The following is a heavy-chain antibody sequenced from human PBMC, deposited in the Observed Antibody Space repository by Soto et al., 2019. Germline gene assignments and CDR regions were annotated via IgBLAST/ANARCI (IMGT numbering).Heavy chain of an antibody. CDR3: ARGGGGSQFLWFGP. D-gene: IGHD2-15*01. CDR2: IHHSEKS. V-gene: IGHV4-38-2*01. Sequence: SETLSLTCAVSGYSINSGYYWVWIRQTPGKGLEWIGSIHHSEKSYNNPSLRSRVTMSLDTSKNQFSLTLTSVTAADTGVYYCARGGGGSQFLWFGPWGQGILVTVSS. CDR1: GYSINSGYY. J-gene: IGHJ5*02.